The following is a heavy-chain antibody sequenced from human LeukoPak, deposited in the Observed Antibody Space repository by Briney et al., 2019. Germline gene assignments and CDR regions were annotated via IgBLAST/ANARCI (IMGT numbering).Heavy chain of an antibody. Sequence: PGMSLRLSRAASGFTHDDYAMHWVRQAPGKGLEWVSGNSWNSGSIVYAESLKDRFTISRDNAKNSLYLQMNSLRAEDTALYYCAKEDSSGWYSSAFDIWGQGTMVTVSS. J-gene: IGHJ3*02. CDR2: NSWNSGSI. CDR1: GFTHDDYA. D-gene: IGHD6-19*01. V-gene: IGHV3-9*01. CDR3: AKEDSSGWYSSAFDI.